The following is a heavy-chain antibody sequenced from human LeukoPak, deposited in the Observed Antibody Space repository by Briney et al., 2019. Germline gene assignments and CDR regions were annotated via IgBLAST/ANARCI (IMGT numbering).Heavy chain of an antibody. CDR3: ARYVDTAMVGDY. V-gene: IGHV4-31*03. D-gene: IGHD5-18*01. Sequence: PSQTLSLTCTVSGGSISSGGYYWSWIRQHPGKGLEWTGYIYYSGSTYYNPSLKSRVTISVDTSKNQFSLKLSSVTAADTAVYYCARYVDTAMVGDYWGQGTLVTVSS. J-gene: IGHJ4*02. CDR1: GGSISSGGYY. CDR2: IYYSGST.